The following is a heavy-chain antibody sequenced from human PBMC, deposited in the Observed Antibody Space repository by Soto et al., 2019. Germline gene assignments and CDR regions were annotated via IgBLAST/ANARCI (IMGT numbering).Heavy chain of an antibody. CDR2: IKQDGSEK. CDR1: GFFFSSYT. V-gene: IGHV3-7*03. D-gene: IGHD1-26*01. Sequence: GGSLILCCAASGFFFSSYTINLVRQAPGKGLEWVANIKQDGSEKYYVDSVKGRFTISIDNAKNSLYLQMNSLIAEDTAVYYCARGGRRSGSYADAFDIWGQGTMVTVS. J-gene: IGHJ3*02. CDR3: ARGGRRSGSYADAFDI.